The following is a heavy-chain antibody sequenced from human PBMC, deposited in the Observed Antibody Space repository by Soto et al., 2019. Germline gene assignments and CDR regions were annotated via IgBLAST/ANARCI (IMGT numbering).Heavy chain of an antibody. CDR3: ARMPRFHSFYHYYGMDV. J-gene: IGHJ6*02. CDR1: GYTFTSYG. D-gene: IGHD3-3*01. CDR2: ISAYNGNT. V-gene: IGHV1-18*01. Sequence: ASVKVSCKASGYTFTSYGISWVRQAPGQGLEWMGWISAYNGNTNYAQKLQGRVTMTTDKSTSTAYMELRSLRSDDTAVYYCARMPRFHSFYHYYGMDVWGQGTTVTVSS.